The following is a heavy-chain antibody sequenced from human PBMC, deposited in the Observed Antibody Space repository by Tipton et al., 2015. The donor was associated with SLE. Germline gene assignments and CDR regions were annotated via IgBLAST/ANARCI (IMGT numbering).Heavy chain of an antibody. Sequence: TLSLTCTVSGYSISRGYYWGWIRQPPGGGLEWLGSVYPGGTAYYNPSLKSRVTVSVDTAKNQFSLKLTSVTAADTAVYYCASDPLRDYGGQTAPESWGQGTLVTVSS. CDR3: ASDPLRDYGGQTAPES. D-gene: IGHD4-23*01. CDR2: VYPGGTA. J-gene: IGHJ5*02. CDR1: GYSISRGYY. V-gene: IGHV4-38-2*02.